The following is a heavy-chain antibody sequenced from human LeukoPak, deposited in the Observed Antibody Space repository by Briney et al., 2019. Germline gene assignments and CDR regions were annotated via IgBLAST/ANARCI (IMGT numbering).Heavy chain of an antibody. V-gene: IGHV3-30*18. D-gene: IGHD6-13*01. CDR3: AKAPGGVAAELDY. CDR2: ISYDGSNK. Sequence: QPGRSLRLSCAASGFTFSSYGMHWVRQAPGKGLEWVAVISYDGSNKYYADSVKGRFTISRDNSKNTLYLQMNSLRAEDTAVYYCAKAPGGVAAELDYWGQGTLVTVSS. CDR1: GFTFSSYG. J-gene: IGHJ4*02.